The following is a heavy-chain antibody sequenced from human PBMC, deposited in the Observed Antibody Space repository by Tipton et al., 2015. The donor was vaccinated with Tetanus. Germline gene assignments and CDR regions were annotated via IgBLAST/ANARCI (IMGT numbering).Heavy chain of an antibody. D-gene: IGHD3-3*01. CDR2: ISLSSSYI. J-gene: IGHJ6*02. CDR3: ARQDKRFVGYYDAMDV. Sequence: LRLSCAASGFTFSTYSMNWVRQAPGKGLQWVSSISLSSSYIDYADSVQGRFTISRDNAKNSLYLQMNSLRAEDTAVYYCARQDKRFVGYYDAMDVWGQGTTVIVSS. CDR1: GFTFSTYS. V-gene: IGHV3-21*01.